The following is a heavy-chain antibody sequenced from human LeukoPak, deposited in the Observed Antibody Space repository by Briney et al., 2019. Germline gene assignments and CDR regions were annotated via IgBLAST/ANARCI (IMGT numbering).Heavy chain of an antibody. Sequence: HPGGSLRLSCAASGFTFSSYSMNWVRQAPGKGLEWVSYISTSSDSIYYADSVKGRFTISRDNAKNSLDLQMSSLRVEDTAVYYCARCYHGDFCNYFDPWGQGTLVTVSS. D-gene: IGHD4-11*01. CDR1: GFTFSSYS. CDR3: ARCYHGDFCNYFDP. J-gene: IGHJ5*02. CDR2: ISTSSDSI. V-gene: IGHV3-48*04.